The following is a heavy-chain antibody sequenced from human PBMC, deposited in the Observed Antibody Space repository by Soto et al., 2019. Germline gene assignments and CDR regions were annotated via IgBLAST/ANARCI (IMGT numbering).Heavy chain of an antibody. CDR1: GGTFSSYA. CDR3: ACRYYDFWSGPQRNAFDI. D-gene: IGHD3-3*01. V-gene: IGHV1-69*13. CDR2: IIPIFGTA. J-gene: IGHJ3*02. Sequence: VASVKVSCKASGGTFSSYAISWVRQAPGQGLEWMGGIIPIFGTANYAQKFQGRVTITADESTSTAYMELSSLRSEDTAVYYCACRYYDFWSGPQRNAFDIWGQGTMVTVSS.